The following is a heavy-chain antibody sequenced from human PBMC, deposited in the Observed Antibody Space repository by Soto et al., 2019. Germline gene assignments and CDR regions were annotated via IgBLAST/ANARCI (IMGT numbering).Heavy chain of an antibody. CDR2: ISGSGGST. V-gene: IGHV3-23*01. D-gene: IGHD3-10*01. Sequence: GGSLRLSCAASGLTFSSYAMSWVRQAPGKGLEWVSAISGSGGSTYYADSVKGRFTISRDNSKNTLYLQMNSLRAEDTAVYYCAKDSGITMVRGVTLGSHWGQGTLVTVSS. CDR3: AKDSGITMVRGVTLGSH. CDR1: GLTFSSYA. J-gene: IGHJ4*02.